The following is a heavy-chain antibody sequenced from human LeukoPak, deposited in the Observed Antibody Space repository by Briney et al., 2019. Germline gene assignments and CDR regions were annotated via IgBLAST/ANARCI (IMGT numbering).Heavy chain of an antibody. CDR3: ARGRQYCSSTSCYAAGYYYYGMDV. CDR2: ISYDGSNK. Sequence: GGSLRLSCAASGCTFSSYAMHWVRQAPGKGLEWVAVISYDGSNKYYADSVKGRFTISRDNSKNTLYLQMNSLRAEDTAVYYCARGRQYCSSTSCYAAGYYYYGMDVWGQGTTVTVSS. V-gene: IGHV3-30*04. D-gene: IGHD2-2*01. J-gene: IGHJ6*02. CDR1: GCTFSSYA.